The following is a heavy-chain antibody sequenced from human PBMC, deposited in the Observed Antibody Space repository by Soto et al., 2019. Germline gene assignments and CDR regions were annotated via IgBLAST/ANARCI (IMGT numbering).Heavy chain of an antibody. CDR2: IKEDGSEK. Sequence: GKGLEWVANIKEDGSEKYYVDSVKGRFTISRDNAKNSLHLQMNSLRAEDTAVYYCARYVGYCGGGSCAHSYMDVLVKGTTVPVSS. D-gene: IGHD2-15*01. V-gene: IGHV3-7*01. CDR3: ARYVGYCGGGSCAHSYMDV. J-gene: IGHJ6*03.